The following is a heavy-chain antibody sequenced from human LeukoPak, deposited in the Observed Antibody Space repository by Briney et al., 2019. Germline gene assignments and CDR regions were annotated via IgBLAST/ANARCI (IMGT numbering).Heavy chain of an antibody. V-gene: IGHV1-46*01. CDR2: INSSGGST. Sequence: WASVKVSCKASGYTFTRFYIHWVRQAPGQGLEWMGIINSSGGSTNYAQRFQGRVTMTRDTSTSTVNMELSSLRSEDTAVYYCARDPYDASGDYVERYGMDVWGRGTTVTVSS. CDR1: GYTFTRFY. D-gene: IGHD3-22*01. CDR3: ARDPYDASGDYVERYGMDV. J-gene: IGHJ6*02.